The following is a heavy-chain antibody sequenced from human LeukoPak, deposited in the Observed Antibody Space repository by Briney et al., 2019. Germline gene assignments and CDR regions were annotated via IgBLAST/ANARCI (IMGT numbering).Heavy chain of an antibody. CDR2: IYYSGST. Sequence: SETLSLTCTVSGGSISSSSYYWGWIRQPPGKGLEWIGSIYYSGSTYYNPSLKSRVTISVDTSKNQLSLKLSSVTAADTAVYYCARSITIFGVVNSKTFDYWGQGTLVTVSS. J-gene: IGHJ4*02. V-gene: IGHV4-39*01. CDR3: ARSITIFGVVNSKTFDY. CDR1: GGSISSSSYY. D-gene: IGHD3-3*01.